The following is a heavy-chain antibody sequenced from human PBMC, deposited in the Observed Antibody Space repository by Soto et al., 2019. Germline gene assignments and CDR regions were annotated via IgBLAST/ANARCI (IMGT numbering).Heavy chain of an antibody. D-gene: IGHD3-10*01. CDR3: AKDLSITMVRVPFGWFDP. J-gene: IGHJ5*02. V-gene: IGHV3-23*01. CDR2: ISGSGGST. CDR1: GFTFSSYA. Sequence: HPGGSLRLSCAASGFTFSSYAMSWVRQAPGKGLEWVSAISGSGGSTYYADSVKGRFTISRDNSKNTLYLQMNSLRAEDTAVYYCAKDLSITMVRVPFGWFDPWGQGTLVTVSS.